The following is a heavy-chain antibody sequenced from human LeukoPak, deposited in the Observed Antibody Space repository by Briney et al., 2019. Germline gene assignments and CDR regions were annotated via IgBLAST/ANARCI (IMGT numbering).Heavy chain of an antibody. CDR1: GFTFSSYA. V-gene: IGHV3-23*01. J-gene: IGHJ5*02. CDR3: AKSATKYQLQRNWFDP. D-gene: IGHD2-2*01. CDR2: ISGSGGST. Sequence: GGSLRLSCAASGFTFSSYAMSWVRQAPGKGLEWVSAISGSGGSTYYADSVKGRFTISRDNSQNTLYLQMNSLRAEDTAVYYCAKSATKYQLQRNWFDPWGQGTLVTVSS.